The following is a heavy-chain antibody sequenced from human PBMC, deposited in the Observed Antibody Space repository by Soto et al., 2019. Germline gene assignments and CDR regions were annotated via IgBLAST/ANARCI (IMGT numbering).Heavy chain of an antibody. CDR3: ATEVWVYYDFWSGYCDY. J-gene: IGHJ4*02. CDR2: IKEDGSDM. CDR1: GFTFSSYW. Sequence: EVQLVESGGGLVQPGGSLRLSCAASGFTFSSYWMSWVRQAPGKGLEWVANIKEDGSDMYYVDSVKGRFTISRDNAKNSLYLQMNSLRAEDTAVYYCATEVWVYYDFWSGYCDYWGQGNLVTVSS. V-gene: IGHV3-7*01. D-gene: IGHD3-3*01.